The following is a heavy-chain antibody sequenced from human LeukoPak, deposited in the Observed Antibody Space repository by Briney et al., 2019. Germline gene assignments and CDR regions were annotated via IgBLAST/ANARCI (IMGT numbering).Heavy chain of an antibody. CDR2: ISAYNGNT. CDR3: ARTKRTLGYCTNGVCYPLFY. Sequence: ASVKVSCKASGYTFTSYGISWVRQAPGQGLEWMGWISAYNGNTNYAQKLQGRVTMTTDTSTSTAYMELRSLRSDDTAVYHCARTKRTLGYCTNGVCYPLFYWGQGTLVTVSS. CDR1: GYTFTSYG. J-gene: IGHJ4*02. V-gene: IGHV1-18*01. D-gene: IGHD2-8*01.